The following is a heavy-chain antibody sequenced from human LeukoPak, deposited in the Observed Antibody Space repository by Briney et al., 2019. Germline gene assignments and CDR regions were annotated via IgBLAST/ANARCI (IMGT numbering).Heavy chain of an antibody. CDR2: IIPIFGTA. J-gene: IGHJ4*02. CDR3: ASRICGGGSCYNMVTPLDY. CDR1: GGTFSSYA. V-gene: IGHV1-69*05. D-gene: IGHD2-15*01. Sequence: SVKVSCKASGGTFSSYAISWVRQAPGQGLEWMGRIIPIFGTANYAQKFQGRVTITTDESTSTAYMELSSLRAEDTAVYYCASRICGGGSCYNMVTPLDYWGQGTLVTVSS.